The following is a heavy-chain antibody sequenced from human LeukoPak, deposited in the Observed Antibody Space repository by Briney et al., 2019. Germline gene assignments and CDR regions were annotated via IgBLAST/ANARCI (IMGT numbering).Heavy chain of an antibody. CDR2: ISYDGSNK. Sequence: PGGSLRLSCAASGFTFSSYGMHWVRQAPGKGLEWVAVISYDGSNKYYADSVKGRFTISRDNPKNTLYLQMNSLRAEDTAVYYCAKGCDSSGYSFDYWGQGTLVTVSS. J-gene: IGHJ4*02. CDR3: AKGCDSSGYSFDY. D-gene: IGHD3-22*01. V-gene: IGHV3-30*18. CDR1: GFTFSSYG.